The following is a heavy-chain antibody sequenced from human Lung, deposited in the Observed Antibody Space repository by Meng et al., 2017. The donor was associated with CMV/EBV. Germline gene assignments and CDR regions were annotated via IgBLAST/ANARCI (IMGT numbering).Heavy chain of an antibody. D-gene: IGHD3-3*01. CDR2: ISGSGGST. Sequence: FSFSSDARNGVRQAPGKGLEWVSFISGSGGSTNYADSGKGRFTISRDNSKNTLYLQMNSLRAEDTAVYYCAKEYYDFWSGYYSPFDYWGQGSLVTVSS. CDR1: FSFSSDA. CDR3: AKEYYDFWSGYYSPFDY. V-gene: IGHV3-23*01. J-gene: IGHJ4*02.